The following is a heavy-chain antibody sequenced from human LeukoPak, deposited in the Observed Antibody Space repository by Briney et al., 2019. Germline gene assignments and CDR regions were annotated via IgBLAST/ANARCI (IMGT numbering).Heavy chain of an antibody. J-gene: IGHJ4*02. V-gene: IGHV4-38-2*02. CDR3: ARWKQDIVLMVHAILDAPDEYYFDY. CDR2: IYHSGST. D-gene: IGHD2-8*01. CDR1: GYSISSGYY. Sequence: SETLSLTCTVSGYSISSGYYWGWIRRPPGKGLEWIGSIYHSGSTYYNPSLKSRVTISVDTSKNQFSLKLSSVTAADTAVYYCARWKQDIVLMVHAILDAPDEYYFDYWGQGTLVTVSS.